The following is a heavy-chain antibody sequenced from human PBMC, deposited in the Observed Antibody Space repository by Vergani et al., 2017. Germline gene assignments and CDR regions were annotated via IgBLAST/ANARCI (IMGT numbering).Heavy chain of an antibody. J-gene: IGHJ3*02. CDR3: ARVREESVVAATGDDAFDI. V-gene: IGHV1-2*02. CDR1: GYTFTGYY. Sequence: QVQLVQSGAEVKKPGASVKVSCKASGYTFTGYYMHWVRQAPGQGLEWMGWINPNSGGTNYAQKFQGRVTMTRDTSISTAYMELSRLRSDDTAVYYCARVREESVVAATGDDAFDIWGQGTMVTVSS. CDR2: INPNSGGT. D-gene: IGHD2-15*01.